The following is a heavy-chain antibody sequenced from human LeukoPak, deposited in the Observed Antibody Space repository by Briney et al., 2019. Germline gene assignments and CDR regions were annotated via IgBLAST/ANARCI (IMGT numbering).Heavy chain of an antibody. Sequence: GGSLRLSCAASGFTFKNSAMNWVRQAPGKGLEWVSTISGSGGSTYYADSVKGRFTSSRDNSKNTLSLQMNNLRAEDTAVYYCAKESRYYYGSGSFSSQFDYWGQGNLVTVSS. CDR3: AKESRYYYGSGSFSSQFDY. CDR1: GFTFKNSA. J-gene: IGHJ4*02. V-gene: IGHV3-23*01. CDR2: ISGSGGST. D-gene: IGHD3-10*01.